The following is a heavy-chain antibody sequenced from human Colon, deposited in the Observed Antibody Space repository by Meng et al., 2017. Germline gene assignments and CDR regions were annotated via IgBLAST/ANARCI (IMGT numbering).Heavy chain of an antibody. D-gene: IGHD3-22*01. CDR3: ARVHDSSGYMGYYYYGMDV. V-gene: IGHV4-59*01. J-gene: IGHJ6*02. CDR1: GGSISSYY. Sequence: SETLSLTCTVSGGSISSYYWSWIRQPPGKGLEWIGYIYYSGSTHYHPSLKSRVTISVDTSKNQFSLKLSFVTAADTAVYYCARVHDSSGYMGYYYYGMDVWGQGTTVTVSS. CDR2: IYYSGST.